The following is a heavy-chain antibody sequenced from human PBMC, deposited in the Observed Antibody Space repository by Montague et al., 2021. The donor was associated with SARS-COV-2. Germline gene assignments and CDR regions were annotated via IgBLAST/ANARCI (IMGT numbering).Heavy chain of an antibody. CDR3: VRDPPYGGPRGAYDI. V-gene: IGHV4-59*01. CDR2: IYDGGAV. CDR1: GGSITGYY. J-gene: IGHJ3*02. D-gene: IGHD4-23*01. Sequence: SETLSLTCIVSGGSITGYYWSWLRRSPGQGLEWIAYIYDGGAVNYNPSLGSRVTISTDTSKNQLSLKVNSVTAADTAVYYCVRDPPYGGPRGAYDIWGQGTVVTVSS.